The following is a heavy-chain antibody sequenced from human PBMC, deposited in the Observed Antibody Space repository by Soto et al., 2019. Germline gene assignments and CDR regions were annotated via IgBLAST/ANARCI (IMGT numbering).Heavy chain of an antibody. J-gene: IGHJ4*02. Sequence: WTWIRQPSGKGLEWIGRIYTSGSTNYNPSLKSRVTLSVDTSKNQFSLKLISVTAADTAVYYCARDLKFGQADYWGQGSQVTVSP. CDR3: ARDLKFGQADY. D-gene: IGHD3-10*01. V-gene: IGHV4-4*07. CDR2: IYTSGST.